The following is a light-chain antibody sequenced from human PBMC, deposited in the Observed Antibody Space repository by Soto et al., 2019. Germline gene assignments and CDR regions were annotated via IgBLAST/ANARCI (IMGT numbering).Light chain of an antibody. CDR1: QSVSSY. V-gene: IGKV3-11*01. CDR3: QQRSNWPPVT. J-gene: IGKJ4*01. CDR2: DAS. Sequence: EIVLTQSPATLSLSPGERATLSYRASQSVSSYLAWYQQKPGQAPKLLIYDASNRATDIPASFSGSQSGTDFNRTISCRQAEDFAGYYCQQRSNWPPVTFGGGTKVEIK.